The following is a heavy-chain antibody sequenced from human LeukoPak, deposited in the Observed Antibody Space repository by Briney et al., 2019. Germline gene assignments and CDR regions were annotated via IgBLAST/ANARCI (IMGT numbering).Heavy chain of an antibody. CDR1: GGSFSGYY. CDR3: ARSPPHGSGSYRWFDP. D-gene: IGHD3-10*01. Sequence: SETLSLTCAVYGGSFSGYYWSWIRQPPGKGLEWIGEINHSGSTNYNPSLKSRVTISVDTSKNQFSLKLSSVTAADTAVYYCARSPPHGSGSYRWFDPWGQGTLVTASS. V-gene: IGHV4-34*01. CDR2: INHSGST. J-gene: IGHJ5*02.